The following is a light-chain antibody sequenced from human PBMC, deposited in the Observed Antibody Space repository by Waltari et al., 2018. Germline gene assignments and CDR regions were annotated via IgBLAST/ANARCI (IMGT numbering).Light chain of an antibody. J-gene: IGKJ4*01. V-gene: IGKV3-20*01. Sequence: EIVLTQSPGTLSLSPGEGATLSCRTSQTIRTTYLAWYQQKPGQAPTLLIYGTFSRATGIPDRFTGSGSGTDFSLTISSLEPEDFATYYCQQYDSPPLAYGGGTEVEIK. CDR2: GTF. CDR3: QQYDSPPLA. CDR1: QTIRTTY.